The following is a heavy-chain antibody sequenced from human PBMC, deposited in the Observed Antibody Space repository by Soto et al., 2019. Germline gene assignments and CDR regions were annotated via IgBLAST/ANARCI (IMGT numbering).Heavy chain of an antibody. J-gene: IGHJ4*02. CDR3: VKLRLELLYLDS. Sequence: EVQLSESGGGLVQPGGSLRLSCAASGFTFSRYGMSWVRQAPGKGLEWVSAITGSGDSTYYADSVKGRFTISRDSSNNTVHLQMNSLRADDTAVYYCVKLRLELLYLDSWGLGALVIVCS. CDR1: GFTFSRYG. D-gene: IGHD1-7*01. V-gene: IGHV3-23*01. CDR2: ITGSGDST.